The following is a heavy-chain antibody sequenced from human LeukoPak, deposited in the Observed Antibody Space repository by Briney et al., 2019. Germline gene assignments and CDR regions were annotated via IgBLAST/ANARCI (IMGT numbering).Heavy chain of an antibody. CDR2: LYPSVST. V-gene: IGHV4-4*07. CDR1: GGSIISDY. D-gene: IGHD6-19*01. CDR3: ARVHDRSGSFVSVY. J-gene: IGHJ4*02. Sequence: SETLSLTSTVPGGSIISDYWSWIRQPAGKGLEWIGRLYPSVSTTYNPSLESRVTISVDKSKNQVSLRLTSVTAADTAVYYCARVHDRSGSFVSVYWGQGTLVTVSS.